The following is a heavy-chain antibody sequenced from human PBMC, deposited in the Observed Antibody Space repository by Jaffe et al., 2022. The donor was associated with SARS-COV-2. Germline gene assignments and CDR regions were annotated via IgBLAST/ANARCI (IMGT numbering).Heavy chain of an antibody. CDR3: ARDRAYYGSSWTFDY. Sequence: QVQLQESGPGLVKPSETLSLTCTVSGGSVSSGTYYWSWIRQPPGKGLEWIGYIYYIGSTNYNPSLKSRVTISGDTSKNQFSLKLSSVTAADTAVYYCARDRAYYGSSWTFDYWGQGTLVTVSS. V-gene: IGHV4-61*01. CDR1: GGSVSSGTYY. J-gene: IGHJ4*02. CDR2: IYYIGST. D-gene: IGHD6-13*01.